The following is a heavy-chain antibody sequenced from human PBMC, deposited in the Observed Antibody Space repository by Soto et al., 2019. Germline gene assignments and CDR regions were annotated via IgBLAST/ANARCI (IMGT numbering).Heavy chain of an antibody. CDR3: ARGRESYNCNDGGY. CDR1: GGSISLNY. Sequence: SETLSLTCTVSGGSISLNYWTWIRQPPGKGLEWIGSVYNSGSTNYNPSLKSRVTISVDTSKKQFSLRLSSVTAADTAVSYCARGRESYNCNDGGYWGQGTLVTVSS. J-gene: IGHJ4*02. D-gene: IGHD1-1*01. V-gene: IGHV4-59*01. CDR2: VYNSGST.